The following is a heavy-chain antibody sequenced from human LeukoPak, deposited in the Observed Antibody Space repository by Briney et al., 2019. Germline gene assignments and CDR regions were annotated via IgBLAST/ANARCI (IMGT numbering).Heavy chain of an antibody. D-gene: IGHD3-10*01. CDR3: VRFGELLWGDHWFDP. V-gene: IGHV1-3*01. J-gene: IGHJ5*02. Sequence: GASVKVSCKASGYTFTSYAMHWVRQAPGQRLEWMGWINAGNGNTKYSQKFQGRVTITRDTSASTAYMELSSLRSEDTAVYYCVRFGELLWGDHWFDPWGQGTLVTVSS. CDR1: GYTFTSYA. CDR2: INAGNGNT.